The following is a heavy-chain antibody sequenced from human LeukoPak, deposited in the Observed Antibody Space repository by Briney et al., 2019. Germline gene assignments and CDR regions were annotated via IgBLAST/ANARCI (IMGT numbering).Heavy chain of an antibody. CDR1: GFTFSSYS. CDR3: AREDGSGYPRYFDL. V-gene: IGHV3-48*02. J-gene: IGHJ2*01. Sequence: GGSLRLSCAASGFTFSSYSMNWVRQAPGKGLEWVSYISSSSSTIYYADSVKGRFTISRDNAKNSLYLQMNSLRDEDTAVYYCAREDGSGYPRYFDLWGRGTLVTVSS. CDR2: ISSSSSTI. D-gene: IGHD3-22*01.